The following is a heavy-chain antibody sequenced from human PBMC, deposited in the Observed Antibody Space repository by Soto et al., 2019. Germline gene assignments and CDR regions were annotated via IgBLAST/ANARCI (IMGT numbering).Heavy chain of an antibody. D-gene: IGHD3-22*01. V-gene: IGHV1-69*12. CDR3: ARDISGDYYDSSGFNYYGMDV. J-gene: IGHJ6*02. CDR2: IIPIFGTA. Sequence: QVQLVQSGAEVKKPGSSVKVSCKASGGTFSSYAISWVRQAPGQGLEWMGGIIPIFGTANYAQKFQGRVTITADESTSTAYMELSSLRSEDTAVYYCARDISGDYYDSSGFNYYGMDVWGQGTTVTVSS. CDR1: GGTFSSYA.